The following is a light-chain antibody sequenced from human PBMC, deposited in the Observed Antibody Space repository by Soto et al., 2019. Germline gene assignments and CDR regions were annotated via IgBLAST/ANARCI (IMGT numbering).Light chain of an antibody. Sequence: QSALTQPASMSGAPGQSITISCTGTSSDIGRYNFGSWYQHHPGKAPKLIIYEATKRPSGVSYRFSGSKSGNTASLTISGLQSEDEADYYCTSYTITSPYVFGTGTKVTVL. J-gene: IGLJ1*01. CDR1: SSDIGRYNF. V-gene: IGLV2-14*01. CDR3: TSYTITSPYV. CDR2: EAT.